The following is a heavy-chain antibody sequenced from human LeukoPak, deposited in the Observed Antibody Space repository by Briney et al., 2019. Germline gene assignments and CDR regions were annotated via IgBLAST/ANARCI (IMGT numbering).Heavy chain of an antibody. CDR1: GGSISSYY. J-gene: IGHJ6*04. CDR3: ARSPNYDFWSGAPSDV. CDR2: IYYSGST. Sequence: NPSETLSLTCTVSGGSISSYYWSWIRQPPGKGLEWIGYIYYSGSTNYNPSLKSRVIISVDTSKNQFSLKLSSVTAADTAVYYCARSPNYDFWSGAPSDVWGKGTTVTVSS. D-gene: IGHD3-3*01. V-gene: IGHV4-59*01.